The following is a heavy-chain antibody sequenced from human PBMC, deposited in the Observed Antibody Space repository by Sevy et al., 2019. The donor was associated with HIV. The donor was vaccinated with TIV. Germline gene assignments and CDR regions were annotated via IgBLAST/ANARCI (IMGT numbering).Heavy chain of an antibody. CDR2: INPNSGGT. J-gene: IGHJ6*03. D-gene: IGHD2-2*01. V-gene: IGHV1-2*04. CDR3: ARGGRDIVVVPAAMGPKYYYYYYMDV. CDR1: GYTFTGYY. Sequence: ASVKVSCKASGYTFTGYYMHWVRQAPGQGLEWMGWINPNSGGTNYAQKSQGWVTMTRDTSISTAYMELSRLRSDDTAVYYCARGGRDIVVVPAAMGPKYYYYYYMDVWGKGTTVTVSS.